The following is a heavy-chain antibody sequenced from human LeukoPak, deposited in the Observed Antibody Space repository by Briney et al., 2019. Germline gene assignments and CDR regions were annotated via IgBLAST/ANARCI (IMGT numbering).Heavy chain of an antibody. J-gene: IGHJ5*02. D-gene: IGHD3-3*01. V-gene: IGHV4-61*01. Sequence: SETLSLTCTVSGGSVSSGSYYWSWIRQPPGKGLEWIGYIYYSGSTNYNPSLKSRVTISVDTSKNQFSLKLSSVTAADTAVYYCARGAPGSIFGVVIIRTNAGWFDPWGQGTLVTVSS. CDR3: ARGAPGSIFGVVIIRTNAGWFDP. CDR2: IYYSGST. CDR1: GGSVSSGSYY.